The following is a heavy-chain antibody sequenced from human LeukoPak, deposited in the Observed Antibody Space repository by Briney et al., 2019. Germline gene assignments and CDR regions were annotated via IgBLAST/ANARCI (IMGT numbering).Heavy chain of an antibody. D-gene: IGHD3-22*01. CDR2: ISWNSGSL. J-gene: IGHJ4*02. CDR3: AKQTSAYYYDSSGYPLDY. CDR1: GFTFDDYA. V-gene: IGHV3-9*01. Sequence: PGGSLRLSCAASGFTFDDYAMHWVRQAPGKGLEWVSGISWNSGSLGYADSVKGRFTISRDNAKNSLYLQMNSLRAEDTALYYCAKQTSAYYYDSSGYPLDYWGQETLVTVSS.